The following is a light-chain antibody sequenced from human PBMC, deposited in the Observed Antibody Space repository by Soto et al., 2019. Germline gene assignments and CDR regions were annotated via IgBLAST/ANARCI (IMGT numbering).Light chain of an antibody. CDR2: EVS. J-gene: IGLJ3*02. V-gene: IGLV2-8*01. Sequence: QSVLTQPPSASGSPGQSVTISCTRTSSDVGGYNYVSWYQQHPGKAPKLMISEVSKRPSGVPDRFSGSKSGNTASLTVSGLQAEDEADYYCSSYAGSNNWVFGGGTKLTVL. CDR1: SSDVGGYNY. CDR3: SSYAGSNNWV.